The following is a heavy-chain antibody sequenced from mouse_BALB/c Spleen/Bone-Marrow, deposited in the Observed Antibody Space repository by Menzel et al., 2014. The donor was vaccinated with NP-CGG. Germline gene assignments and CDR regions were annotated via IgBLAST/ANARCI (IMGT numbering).Heavy chain of an antibody. Sequence: QVQLQQSGAELVRPGASVKLSCKTSGYTFTSYWINWVKQRPGQGLEWIGNIFPSDSYSNYNQKFKDRATLTVDKSSSTAYMHLTGPTSEDSAVYYCTRGKGYTLDYWGQGTSVTVSS. CDR1: GYTFTSYW. V-gene: IGHV1-69*02. CDR3: TRGKGYTLDY. J-gene: IGHJ4*01. CDR2: IFPSDSYS.